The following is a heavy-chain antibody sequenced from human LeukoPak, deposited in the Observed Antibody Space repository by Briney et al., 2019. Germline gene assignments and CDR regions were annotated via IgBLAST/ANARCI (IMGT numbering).Heavy chain of an antibody. CDR3: ARPLVVTAIFAPYYAFDI. V-gene: IGHV5-10-1*01. CDR2: IDPGDSYT. Sequence: GESLKISCKGSGYSFTSYWISWVRQMPGKGLEWMGRIDPGDSYTNYSPSFQGHVTISADKSISTAYLQWSSLKASDTAMYYCARPLVVTAIFAPYYAFDIWGQGTMGTVSS. J-gene: IGHJ3*02. CDR1: GYSFTSYW. D-gene: IGHD2-21*02.